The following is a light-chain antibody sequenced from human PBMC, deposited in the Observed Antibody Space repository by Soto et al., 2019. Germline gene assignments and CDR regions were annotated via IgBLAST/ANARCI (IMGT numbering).Light chain of an antibody. Sequence: EIVMTQSLATLSVSPGERATLSCRSSQTVSYKLAWYQQKPGQAPRLLIYDASTRATGVPARFSGSGSGTDFTLTIISLQAEDFAAYYCKQHNDWPPTFGRGTKVEIK. CDR1: QTVSYK. CDR2: DAS. V-gene: IGKV3-15*01. CDR3: KQHNDWPPT. J-gene: IGKJ1*01.